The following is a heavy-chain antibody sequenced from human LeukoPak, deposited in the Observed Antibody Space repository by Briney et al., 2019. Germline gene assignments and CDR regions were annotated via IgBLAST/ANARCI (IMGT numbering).Heavy chain of an antibody. CDR3: ASLAGSVYSSCYFVY. J-gene: IGHJ4*02. CDR2: ISAYNGKT. Sequence: ASVKVSCQASGYTFTSHGNSWVRQAPGQGLEWMGWISAYNGKTNYAQKLQGRITMTTDTYTSTAYMELRSLRSDDTAVYYCASLAGSVYSSCYFVYWGQGTLVTVSS. D-gene: IGHD3-22*01. CDR1: GYTFTSHG. V-gene: IGHV1-18*01.